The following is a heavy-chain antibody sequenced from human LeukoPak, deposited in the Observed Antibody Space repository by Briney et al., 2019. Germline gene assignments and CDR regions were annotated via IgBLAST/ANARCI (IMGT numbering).Heavy chain of an antibody. CDR1: GYSISSGYY. CDR2: IYHSGST. V-gene: IGHV4-38-2*02. J-gene: IGHJ5*02. CDR3: ARDLIIAARHSWFDP. D-gene: IGHD6-6*01. Sequence: PSETLSLTCTVSGYSISSGYYWGWIRQPPGKGLEWIGSIYHSGSTYYNPSLKSRVTISVDTSKNQFSLKLSSVTAADTAMYYCARDLIIAARHSWFDPWGQGTLVTVSS.